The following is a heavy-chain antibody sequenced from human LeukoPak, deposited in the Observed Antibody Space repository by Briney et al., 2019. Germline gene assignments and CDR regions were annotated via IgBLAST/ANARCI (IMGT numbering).Heavy chain of an antibody. CDR3: AKAFGPNYYDSSGYYQY. J-gene: IGHJ4*02. V-gene: IGHV3-23*01. CDR2: ISGSGGST. Sequence: PGGSLRLCCAASGFTFSSYAMSWVRQAPGKGLEWVSAISGSGGSTYYADSVKGRFTISRDNSKNTLYLQMNSLRAEDTAVYYCAKAFGPNYYDSSGYYQYWGQGTLVTVSS. D-gene: IGHD3-22*01. CDR1: GFTFSSYA.